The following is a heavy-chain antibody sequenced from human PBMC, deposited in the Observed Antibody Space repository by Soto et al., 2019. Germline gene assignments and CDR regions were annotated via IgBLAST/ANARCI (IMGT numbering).Heavy chain of an antibody. V-gene: IGHV4-31*03. J-gene: IGHJ4*02. CDR3: ARCTLV. D-gene: IGHD1-1*01. CDR1: GGSIGSGGYW. Sequence: QVQLQESGPGLMQPSQTLSLTCTVSGGSIGSGGYWWSWIRQHPGRGLEWIGFVSYTGNTQYNPSLKSRVNISVDTSTKQFSLQLSSVTAADTAVYYCARCTLVWGQGLLVTVSS. CDR2: VSYTGNT.